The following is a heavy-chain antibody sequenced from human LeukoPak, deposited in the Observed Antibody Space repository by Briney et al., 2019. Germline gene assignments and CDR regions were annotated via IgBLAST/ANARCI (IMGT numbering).Heavy chain of an antibody. D-gene: IGHD5-12*01. V-gene: IGHV4-59*08. CDR2: IYYSGST. CDR3: ARRVSGYEGVYYFDY. J-gene: IGHJ4*02. CDR1: GGSISSYY. Sequence: PSETLSLTCTVSGGSISSYYWSWIRQPPGKGLEWIGYIYYSGSTNYNPSLKSRVTISVDTSKNQFSLKLSSVTAADTAVYYCARRVSGYEGVYYFDYWGQGTLVTVSS.